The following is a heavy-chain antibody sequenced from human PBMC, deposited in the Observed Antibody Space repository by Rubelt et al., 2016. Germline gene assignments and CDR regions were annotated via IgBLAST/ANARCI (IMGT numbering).Heavy chain of an antibody. Sequence: EVQLVESGGGLVQPGGSLRLSCVASGFSFSTSWMSWVRRAPGRGLEWVANIKEDGTSTYYLDSVKGRFTLSRDNANNYLYLDMTSLRAEDTALYYCARDTQLTPRDSGMDVWGQGTTVTVSS. V-gene: IGHV3-7*03. CDR3: ARDTQLTPRDSGMDV. J-gene: IGHJ6*02. CDR2: IKEDGTST. D-gene: IGHD6-6*01. CDR1: GFSFSTSW.